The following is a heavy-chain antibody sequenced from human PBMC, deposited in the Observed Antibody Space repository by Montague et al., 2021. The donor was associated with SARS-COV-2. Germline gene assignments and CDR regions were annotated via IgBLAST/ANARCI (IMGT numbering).Heavy chain of an antibody. D-gene: IGHD1-1*01. J-gene: IGHJ6*02. Sequence: SETLSLTCAVSGYPISRAYYWGWLRQAPGKGLEWLGSMYSTGTAYYNPSLKSRVHMSVDTGTNQFSLRLTSVTAADTAVYYCARDRIGTTYGVDVWGQGTTVTVSS. CDR2: MYSTGTA. CDR1: GYPISRAYY. CDR3: ARDRIGTTYGVDV. V-gene: IGHV4-38-2*02.